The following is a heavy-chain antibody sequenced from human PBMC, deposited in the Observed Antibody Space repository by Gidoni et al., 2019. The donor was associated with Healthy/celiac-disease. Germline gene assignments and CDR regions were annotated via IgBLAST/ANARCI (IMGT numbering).Heavy chain of an antibody. J-gene: IGHJ4*02. Sequence: QVQLVESGGGVVQPGRSLRLSCAASGFTFSSYGMHWVRQAPGKGLEWVAVISYDGSNKYYADSVKGRFTISRDNSKNTLYLQMNSLRAEDTAVYYCATAIRGSGQISFDYWGQGTLVTVSS. D-gene: IGHD3-10*01. V-gene: IGHV3-30*03. CDR3: ATAIRGSGQISFDY. CDR2: ISYDGSNK. CDR1: GFTFSSYG.